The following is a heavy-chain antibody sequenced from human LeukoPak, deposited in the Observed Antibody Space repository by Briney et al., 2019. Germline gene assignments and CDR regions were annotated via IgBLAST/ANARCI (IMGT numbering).Heavy chain of an antibody. D-gene: IGHD3-9*01. J-gene: IGHJ4*02. CDR2: INPKSGGT. CDR3: ARDDPQDVLRYFDWSGGFDY. CDR1: GYTFSGYY. V-gene: IGHV1-2*02. Sequence: ASVKVSCKASGYTFSGYYMHWVRQAPGQGLEWMGWINPKSGGTNYAQMFRGRVTMTRDTSISTAYMELSRLRSDDTAVYYCARDDPQDVLRYFDWSGGFDYWGQGTLVTVSS.